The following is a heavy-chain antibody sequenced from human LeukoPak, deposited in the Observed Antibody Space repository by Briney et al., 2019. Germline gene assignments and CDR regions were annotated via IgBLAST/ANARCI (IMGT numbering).Heavy chain of an antibody. CDR3: ARDGVGEYSSTFDY. CDR2: IGTAGDT. Sequence: GGSLRLSCAASGFTFSSYDMHWVRQATGKGLEWVSAIGTAGDTYYPGSVKGRFTISRENAKNSLYLQMNSLRAEDTAEYYCARDGVGEYSSTFDYWGQGTLVTVSS. J-gene: IGHJ4*02. D-gene: IGHD6-6*01. V-gene: IGHV3-13*01. CDR1: GFTFSSYD.